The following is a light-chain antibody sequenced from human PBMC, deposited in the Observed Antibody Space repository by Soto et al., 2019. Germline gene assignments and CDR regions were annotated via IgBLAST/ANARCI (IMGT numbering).Light chain of an antibody. CDR1: SSDVGGYNY. V-gene: IGLV2-14*03. CDR2: DVT. J-gene: IGLJ1*01. CDR3: GSYTSSSTLYV. Sequence: QSALTQPASVSGSPGQSITISCTGTSSDVGGYNYVSWYQQHPGKAPRLIIHDVTNRPSGVSNRFSGSKSGNTASLTISGLQAEDEADYYCGSYTSSSTLYVFGAGTKVTVL.